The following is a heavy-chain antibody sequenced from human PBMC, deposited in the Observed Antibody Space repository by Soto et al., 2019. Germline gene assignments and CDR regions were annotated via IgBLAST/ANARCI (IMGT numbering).Heavy chain of an antibody. CDR1: GFTFSSYG. Sequence: RLSCAASGFTFSSYGMHWVRQAPGKGLEWVAVIWYDGSNKYYADSVKGRFTISRDNSKNTLYLQMNSLRAEDTAVYYCARAPAPYCTNGVCYGGFDYWGQGTLVTVSS. J-gene: IGHJ4*02. CDR3: ARAPAPYCTNGVCYGGFDY. CDR2: IWYDGSNK. V-gene: IGHV3-33*01. D-gene: IGHD2-8*01.